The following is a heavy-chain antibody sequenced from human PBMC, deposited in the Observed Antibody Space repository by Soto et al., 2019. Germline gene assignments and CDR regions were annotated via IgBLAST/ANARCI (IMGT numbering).Heavy chain of an antibody. D-gene: IGHD3-3*01. J-gene: IGHJ4*02. V-gene: IGHV2-5*01. CDR2: IYWNDDK. CDR1: GFSLSTSGVG. Sequence: SGPTLVNPTHTLTLTCTFSGFSLSTSGVGVGWIRQPPGKALEGLALIYWNDDKRYSPSLKSRLTITKDTSKIQVVLTMTNMDPVDKATYYCAHSPGLRFFACFAFDYWGKGTLVTLSS. CDR3: AHSPGLRFFACFAFDY.